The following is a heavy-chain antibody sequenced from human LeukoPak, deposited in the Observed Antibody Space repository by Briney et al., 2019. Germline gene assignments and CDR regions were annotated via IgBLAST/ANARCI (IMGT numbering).Heavy chain of an antibody. D-gene: IGHD6-13*01. CDR1: GFTFNTYR. Sequence: PGGSLRLSCAASGFTFNTYRMNWVRQAPGKGLEWVSSISSSSTYIYYTDSVKGRFTISRDNAKNSLYLQMNSLRAEDTAVYYCARVCSSSWYGGIYYYYYGMDVWGQGTTVTVSS. V-gene: IGHV3-21*04. CDR2: ISSSSTYI. CDR3: ARVCSSSWYGGIYYYYYGMDV. J-gene: IGHJ6*02.